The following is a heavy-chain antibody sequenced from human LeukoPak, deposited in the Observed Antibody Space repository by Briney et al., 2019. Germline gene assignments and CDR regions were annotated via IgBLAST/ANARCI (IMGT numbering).Heavy chain of an antibody. Sequence: SETLSLTCTVSGYSLSSGYYWGWTRQRPGKGLEWIGTIRHSGTTYYNPSLRSRVTISIDSSKNQFSLKLTSVTAADTAVVYCARAEGEIYYRSGSNNWFDHWGQGTLVTVSS. CDR2: IRHSGTT. D-gene: IGHD3-10*01. V-gene: IGHV4-38-2*02. CDR3: ARAEGEIYYRSGSNNWFDH. CDR1: GYSLSSGYY. J-gene: IGHJ5*02.